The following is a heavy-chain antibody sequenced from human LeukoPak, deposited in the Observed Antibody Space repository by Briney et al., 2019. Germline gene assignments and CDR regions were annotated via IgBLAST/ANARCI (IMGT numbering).Heavy chain of an antibody. D-gene: IGHD3-22*01. CDR1: GGSVSSSRYY. J-gene: IGHJ5*02. V-gene: IGHV4-61*01. CDR3: ARFCNYYDSSGYYYGFDP. Sequence: SETLSLTCTVSGGSVSSSRYYWGWMRQPPGGGLEWIGYIYYSGSTNYNPSLKSRVTISVDTSKNQFSLKLSSVTAADTAVYYCARFCNYYDSSGYYYGFDPWGQGTLVTVSS. CDR2: IYYSGST.